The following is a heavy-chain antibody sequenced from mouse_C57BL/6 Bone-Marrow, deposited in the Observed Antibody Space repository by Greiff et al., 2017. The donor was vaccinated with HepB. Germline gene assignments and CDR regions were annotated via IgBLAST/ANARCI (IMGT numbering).Heavy chain of an antibody. V-gene: IGHV1-55*01. J-gene: IGHJ1*03. Sequence: QVQLKQSGAELVKPGASVKMSCKASGYTFTSYWITWVKQRPGQGLEWIGDIYPGSGSTNYNEKFKSKATLTVDTSSSTAYMQLSSLTSEDSAVYYCARGPYDYDWYFDVWGTGTTVTVSS. D-gene: IGHD2-4*01. CDR1: GYTFTSYW. CDR2: IYPGSGST. CDR3: ARGPYDYDWYFDV.